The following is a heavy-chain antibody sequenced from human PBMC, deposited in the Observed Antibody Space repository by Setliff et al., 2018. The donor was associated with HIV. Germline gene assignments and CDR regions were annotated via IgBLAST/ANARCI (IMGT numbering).Heavy chain of an antibody. J-gene: IGHJ1*01. V-gene: IGHV4-39*01. CDR1: GDSISSLGYY. D-gene: IGHD6-13*01. CDR3: ARIIATPGTT. Sequence: SETLSLTCTVSGDSISSLGYYWGWIRQPPGKGLEWIGIINNSGETFYNPSLKSRITMSVDTSKNQFSLKLNSVTAADTATYYCARIIATPGTTWGQGTLVTVSS. CDR2: INNSGET.